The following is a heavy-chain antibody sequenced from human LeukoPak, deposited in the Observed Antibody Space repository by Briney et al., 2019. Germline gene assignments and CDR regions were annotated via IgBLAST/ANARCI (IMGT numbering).Heavy chain of an antibody. CDR1: GGSFSGYY. J-gene: IGHJ4*02. Sequence: SETLSLTCAVYGGSFSGYYWSWIRQPPGKGLEWIGEINHSGSTNYNPSLKSRVTISVDTSKNQFSLKLSSVTAADTAVCYCARLPYYDFWSGYSFDYWGQGTLVTVSS. V-gene: IGHV4-34*01. CDR2: INHSGST. CDR3: ARLPYYDFWSGYSFDY. D-gene: IGHD3-3*01.